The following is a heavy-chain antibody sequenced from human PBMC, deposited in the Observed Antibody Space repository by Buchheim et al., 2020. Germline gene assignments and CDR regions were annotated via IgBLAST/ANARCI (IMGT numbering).Heavy chain of an antibody. J-gene: IGHJ4*02. Sequence: EVQLVDSGGGVVRPGEPLRLSCAASGFTFDDYGMSWVRQAPGKGLEWVSGINWNGDSTGYADSVKGRFTISRDNAKNSLYLQMNSLRVEDTALYYCVRAPFCSGGSCYIDYWGQGTL. CDR3: VRAPFCSGGSCYIDY. D-gene: IGHD2-15*01. CDR1: GFTFDDYG. CDR2: INWNGDST. V-gene: IGHV3-20*04.